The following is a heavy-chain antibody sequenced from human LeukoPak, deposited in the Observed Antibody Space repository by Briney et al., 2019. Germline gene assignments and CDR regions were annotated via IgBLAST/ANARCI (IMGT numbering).Heavy chain of an antibody. J-gene: IGHJ3*02. CDR1: GGSISSGGYS. CDR2: IYHSGST. CDR3: ARGGRRGNDAFDI. D-gene: IGHD2-15*01. Sequence: SETLSLTCAVSGGSISSGGYSWSWIRQPPGKGLEWIGYIYHSGSTYYNPSLKSRVTISVDRSKNQFSLKLSSVTAADTAVYYCARGGRRGNDAFDIWGQGTMVTVSS. V-gene: IGHV4-30-2*01.